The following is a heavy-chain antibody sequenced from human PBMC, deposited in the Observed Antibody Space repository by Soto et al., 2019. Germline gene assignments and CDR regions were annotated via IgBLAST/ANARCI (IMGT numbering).Heavy chain of an antibody. D-gene: IGHD3-10*01. J-gene: IGHJ4*02. V-gene: IGHV2-5*01. Sequence: SGPTLVNPTQTLTLTCTFSGFSLGTYGVGVGWIRQPPGKALDWLAFINANDDKRYSPSLNDRLTITKDTSENQVVLTTTNMDPADTATYYCAHRPPGSGATFVSWGQGTLVTVSS. CDR2: INANDDK. CDR1: GFSLGTYGVG. CDR3: AHRPPGSGATFVS.